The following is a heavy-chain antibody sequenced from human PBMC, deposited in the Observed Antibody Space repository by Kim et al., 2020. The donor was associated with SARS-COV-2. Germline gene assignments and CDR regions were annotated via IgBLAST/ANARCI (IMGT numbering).Heavy chain of an antibody. CDR2: IYYSGST. CDR3: AGGDTAKRNNWFDP. V-gene: IGHV4-39*01. J-gene: IGHJ5*02. Sequence: SETLSLTCTVSGGSISSSSYYWGWIRQPPGKGLEWIGSIYYSGSTYYNPSLKSRVTISVDTSKNQFSLKLSSVTAADTAVYYCAGGDTAKRNNWFDPWGQGTLVTVSS. CDR1: GGSISSSSYY. D-gene: IGHD5-18*01.